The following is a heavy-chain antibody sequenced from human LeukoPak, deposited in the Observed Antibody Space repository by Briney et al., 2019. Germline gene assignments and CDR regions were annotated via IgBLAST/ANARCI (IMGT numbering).Heavy chain of an antibody. CDR1: GGSFSGYY. J-gene: IGHJ4*02. V-gene: IGHV4-34*01. Sequence: SETLSLTCAVYGGSFSGYYWSWIRQPPGRGLEWIGEINHSGSTNYNPSLKSRVTISVDTSKNQFSLKLSSVTAADTAVYYCARVKRLDYVWGSYRRYYFDYWGQGTLVTVSS. D-gene: IGHD3-16*02. CDR3: ARVKRLDYVWGSYRRYYFDY. CDR2: INHSGST.